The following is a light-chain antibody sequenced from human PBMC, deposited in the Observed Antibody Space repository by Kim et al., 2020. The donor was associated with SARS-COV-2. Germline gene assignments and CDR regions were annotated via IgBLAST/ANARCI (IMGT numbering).Light chain of an antibody. Sequence: QSALTQPASVSGSPGQWITISCTGTTSDFGGLVSWYQHHPGKAPTLMIYEVSSRPSGVSNRFFGFKSGNTASLSISGLQAEDEADYYCSSYTTSNTLVFGTGNKVTVL. CDR3: SSYTTSNTLV. J-gene: IGLJ1*01. V-gene: IGLV2-14*01. CDR2: EVS. CDR1: TSDFGGL.